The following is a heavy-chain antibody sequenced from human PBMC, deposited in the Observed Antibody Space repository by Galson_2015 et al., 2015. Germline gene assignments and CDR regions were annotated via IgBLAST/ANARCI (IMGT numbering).Heavy chain of an antibody. CDR3: AGAREGFPYLDV. V-gene: IGHV4-59*01. D-gene: IGHD1-26*01. J-gene: IGHJ6*03. CDR1: GGSISNFF. CDR2: TYYTGST. Sequence: SETLSLTCSVSGGSISNFFWSWIRQPPGKGMEWIGYTYYTGSTNYDASLKSRVTISVDTSTKQFSLKVRSVTAADTAVYYCAGAREGFPYLDVWGKGTTVTVSS.